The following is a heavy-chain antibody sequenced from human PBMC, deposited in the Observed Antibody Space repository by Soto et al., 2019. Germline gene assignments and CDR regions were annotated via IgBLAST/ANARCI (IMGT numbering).Heavy chain of an antibody. V-gene: IGHV4-39*01. Sequence: QLQLQESGPGLVKPSETLSLTCTVSGGSIISSSYYWGWIRQPPGKGLEWIGSIYYSGSTYYNPSLKSRVTISVDTSNNQFPLKLSSVTAADTAVYYCARQPFDCPYGVCRPFDYGGQGTLVTVSS. CDR2: IYYSGST. CDR3: ARQPFDCPYGVCRPFDY. D-gene: IGHD2-8*01. CDR1: GGSIISSSYY. J-gene: IGHJ4*02.